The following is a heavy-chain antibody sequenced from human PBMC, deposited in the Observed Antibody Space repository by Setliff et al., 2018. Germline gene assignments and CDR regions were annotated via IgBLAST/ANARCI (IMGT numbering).Heavy chain of an antibody. CDR1: GGSLRGNAIF. CDR3: ASGLEFDY. CDR2: IYNSGYT. V-gene: IGHV4-39*01. Sequence: NPSETLSLTCTVSGGSLRGNAIFWGWIRQPPGKGLEWIGSIYNSGYTHYKPSLKSRATISVDTSKSQFSLNLSNVTAADTAVYYCASGLEFDYWGPGSLVTVSS. D-gene: IGHD1-1*01. J-gene: IGHJ4*01.